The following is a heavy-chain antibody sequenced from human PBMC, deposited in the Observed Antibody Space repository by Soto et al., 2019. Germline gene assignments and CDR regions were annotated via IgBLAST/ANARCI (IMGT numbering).Heavy chain of an antibody. CDR1: GFTFSDYY. D-gene: IGHD3-3*01. J-gene: IGHJ6*02. Sequence: SLRLSCAASGFTFSDYYMSWIRQAPGKGLEWVSYISSSGSTIYYADSVKGRFTISRDNAKNSLYLQMNSLRAGDTAVYYCARGEFGLDFWSGFGMDVWGQGTTVTGSS. V-gene: IGHV3-11*01. CDR3: ARGEFGLDFWSGFGMDV. CDR2: ISSSGSTI.